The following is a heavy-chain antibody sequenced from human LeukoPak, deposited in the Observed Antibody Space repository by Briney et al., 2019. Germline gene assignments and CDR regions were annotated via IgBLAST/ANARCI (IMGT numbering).Heavy chain of an antibody. CDR3: ATYHYDSSGYYQTST. V-gene: IGHV4-59*08. CDR2: IHYSGSS. J-gene: IGHJ5*02. Sequence: SETLSLTCTVSGGSISSYYWSWIRQPPGKGLEWIGYIHYSGSSTYNPSLKSRVTITVDTSKNQFSLKLSSVTAADTAVYYCATYHYDSSGYYQTSTWGQGTLVTVSS. CDR1: GGSISSYY. D-gene: IGHD3-22*01.